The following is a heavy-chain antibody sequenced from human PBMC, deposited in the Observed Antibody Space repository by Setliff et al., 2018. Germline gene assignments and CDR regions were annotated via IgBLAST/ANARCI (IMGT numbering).Heavy chain of an antibody. V-gene: IGHV4-59*11. CDR2: IYYRGST. CDR3: AGDQGPYFDSSGYWFDP. D-gene: IGHD3-22*01. CDR1: GVSISRHY. Sequence: KPSETLSLTCTVSGVSISRHYWSWIRQPPGKGLEWIGSIYYRGSTKYNPSLKSRLTMSVDTSNNHLSLKMTSVTAADTAVYYCAGDQGPYFDSSGYWFDPWGQGTLVTVSS. J-gene: IGHJ5*02.